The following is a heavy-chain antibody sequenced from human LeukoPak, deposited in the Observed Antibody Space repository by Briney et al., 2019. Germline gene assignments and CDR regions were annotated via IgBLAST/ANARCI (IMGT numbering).Heavy chain of an antibody. CDR1: GFIFSSYA. CDR2: ISYDGNNK. CDR3: ARDQAWLQYLSAFDL. V-gene: IGHV3-30*04. D-gene: IGHD5-24*01. Sequence: PGGSLRLSCAASGFIFSSYAMHWVRQAPGKGLEWVAVISYDGNNKYYADSVKGRFTISRDNSKNMLYLQMNSLRAEDTAVYYRARDQAWLQYLSAFDLWGQGTMVTVSS. J-gene: IGHJ3*01.